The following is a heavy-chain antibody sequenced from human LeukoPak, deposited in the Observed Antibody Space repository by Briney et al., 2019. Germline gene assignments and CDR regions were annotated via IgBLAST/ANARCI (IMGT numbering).Heavy chain of an antibody. D-gene: IGHD4-11*01. CDR2: IYGDGST. J-gene: IGHJ3*02. Sequence: GGSLGLSCVASAFTVSTNYMIWVRPAPGKGLEWVSLIYGDGSTYYADYVKGRVTISRDNSKNTVFVQMNSLRAEDTALYYCARINYRAFSIWGQGTMVTVSS. CDR1: AFTVSTNY. V-gene: IGHV3-66*01. CDR3: ARINYRAFSI.